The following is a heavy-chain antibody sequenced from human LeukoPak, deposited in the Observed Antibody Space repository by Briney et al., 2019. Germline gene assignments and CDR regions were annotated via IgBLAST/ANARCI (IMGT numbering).Heavy chain of an antibody. CDR3: AGVHSYCSSTSCLEY. V-gene: IGHV1-18*04. Sequence: ASVKVSCKASGYTFTSYYMHWVRQAPGQGLEWMGWISAYNGNTDYAQNFQGRVTMATDTSTNTGYMDLRSLRSDDTAVYYCAGVHSYCSSTSCLEYWGQGTLVTVSS. CDR1: GYTFTSYY. J-gene: IGHJ4*02. CDR2: ISAYNGNT. D-gene: IGHD2-2*01.